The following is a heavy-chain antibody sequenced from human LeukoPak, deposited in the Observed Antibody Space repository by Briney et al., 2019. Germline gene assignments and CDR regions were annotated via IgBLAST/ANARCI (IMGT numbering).Heavy chain of an antibody. CDR3: AAYSGSVRGSAYFDC. CDR2: INHSGST. Sequence: SETLSLTCAVYGGSFSGYYWSWIRQPPGKGLEWIGEINHSGSTNYNPSLKGRVTISVDTSKNQFSLKLSSVTAADTAVYYCAAYSGSVRGSAYFDCWGQGTLVTVSS. CDR1: GGSFSGYY. D-gene: IGHD1-26*01. V-gene: IGHV4-34*01. J-gene: IGHJ4*02.